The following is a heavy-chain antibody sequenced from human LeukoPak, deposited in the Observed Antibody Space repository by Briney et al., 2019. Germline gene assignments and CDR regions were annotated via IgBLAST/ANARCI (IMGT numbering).Heavy chain of an antibody. D-gene: IGHD2-15*01. J-gene: IGHJ4*02. CDR3: AKNCSGVSCYHGVDY. Sequence: PGGSLRLSCAASGFSFSNYVMTWVRQAPGKGLEWVSTISGSGGNIYYADSVKGRFTISRDNSKNTLYLQMNSLRAEDTAVYYFAKNCSGVSCYHGVDYWGEGPLVTLSS. V-gene: IGHV3-23*01. CDR1: GFSFSNYV. CDR2: ISGSGGNI.